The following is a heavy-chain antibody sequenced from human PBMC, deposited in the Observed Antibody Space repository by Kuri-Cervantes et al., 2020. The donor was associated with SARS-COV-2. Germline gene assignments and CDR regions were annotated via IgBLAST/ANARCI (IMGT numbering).Heavy chain of an antibody. CDR1: GGSIGSYY. Sequence: SETLSLTCTVSGGSIGSYYWSWIRQPPGKGLEWIGYIYYSGSTNYNPSLKSRVTISVDTSKNQFSLKLSSVTAADTAVYYCARGIEIAALGTYWFDPWGQGTLVTVSS. J-gene: IGHJ5*02. D-gene: IGHD6-6*01. CDR2: IYYSGST. V-gene: IGHV4-59*01. CDR3: ARGIEIAALGTYWFDP.